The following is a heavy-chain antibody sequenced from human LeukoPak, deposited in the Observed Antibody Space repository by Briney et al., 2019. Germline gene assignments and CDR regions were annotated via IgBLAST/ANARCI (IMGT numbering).Heavy chain of an antibody. V-gene: IGHV3-7*01. J-gene: IGHJ5*02. CDR2: IKQDGSEK. D-gene: IGHD2-2*01. CDR3: ARIRLSRLMPFDP. CDR1: GFTFSSYW. Sequence: GGSLRLSCAASGFTFSSYWMSWVRQAPGKWLEWVANIKQDGSEKYYVDSVKGRFTISRDNAKNSLYLQMNSLRAEDTAVYYCARIRLSRLMPFDPWGQGTLVTVSS.